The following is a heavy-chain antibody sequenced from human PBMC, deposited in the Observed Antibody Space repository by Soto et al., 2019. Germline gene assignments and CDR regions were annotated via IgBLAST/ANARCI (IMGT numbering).Heavy chain of an antibody. CDR3: AKVVYERSVNDALDI. J-gene: IGHJ3*02. CDR2: ISSSSNTI. Sequence: GGSLRLSCAASGFTFSSYSMNWVRQAPGKGLEWLSYISSSSNTIFYADSVKGRFTISRDNAKNSLYLQMNSLRAEDTAVYYCAKVVYERSVNDALDIWGQGTMVTVSS. D-gene: IGHD3-22*01. CDR1: GFTFSSYS. V-gene: IGHV3-48*04.